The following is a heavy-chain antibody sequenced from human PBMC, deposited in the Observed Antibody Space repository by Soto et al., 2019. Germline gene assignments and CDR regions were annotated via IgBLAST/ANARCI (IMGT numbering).Heavy chain of an antibody. J-gene: IGHJ6*02. Sequence: QVQLQESGPGLVKPSQTLSLTCIVSGGSINSHDHYWSWIRQLPGKGLEWIGHIYRSGSTSYNPSLKSRLAISIDTSQNQFSLSLSSVTAADTAVYFCARDKGGELLKWSGIDVWGQGTTVTVSS. CDR3: ARDKGGELLKWSGIDV. D-gene: IGHD1-26*01. V-gene: IGHV4-31*03. CDR1: GGSINSHDHY. CDR2: IYRSGST.